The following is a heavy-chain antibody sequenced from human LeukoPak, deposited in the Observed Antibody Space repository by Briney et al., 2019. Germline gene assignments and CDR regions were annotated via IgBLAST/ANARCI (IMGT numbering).Heavy chain of an antibody. V-gene: IGHV1-8*01. D-gene: IGHD3-9*01. CDR2: MNPHSLNT. CDR1: GYTFTSYD. CDR3: ARTYYDILTGLNWFYP. J-gene: IGHJ5*02. Sequence: ASVTVSCKASGYTFTSYDINWVRQATGQGLEWMGWMNPHSLNTGSPQKFQGRVTITRNTSISTAYMELISLRSDATAVYYCARTYYDILTGLNWFYPWGQGTLVTVSS.